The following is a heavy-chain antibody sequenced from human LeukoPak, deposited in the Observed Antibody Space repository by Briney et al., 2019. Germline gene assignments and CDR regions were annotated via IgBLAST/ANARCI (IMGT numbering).Heavy chain of an antibody. D-gene: IGHD2-8*01. CDR1: GASITSGAYH. Sequence: SSETLSLTCTVSGASITSGAYHWSWIRQSPGKGLEWIGYSGNTGNNPSPKSRVAISVDTSKNQMSLRLTSVTTADTAIYFCATYHAGRGGSGYWGQGTLVTVSS. CDR2: YSGNT. J-gene: IGHJ4*02. CDR3: ATYHAGRGGSGY. V-gene: IGHV4-30-4*01.